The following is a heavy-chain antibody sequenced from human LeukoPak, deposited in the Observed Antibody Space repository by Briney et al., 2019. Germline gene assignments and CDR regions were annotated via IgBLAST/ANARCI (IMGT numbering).Heavy chain of an antibody. CDR2: ISGSGLST. J-gene: IGHJ5*02. V-gene: IGHV3-23*01. Sequence: PGGSLRLSCAASGFTFSNYAMSWVRRAPGKGLGWVSVISGSGLSTYYADSVKGRFPISRDNSKNTLYLQMNSLRAEDTAVYYCAKGGPYNWFDPWGQGTLVTVSS. CDR1: GFTFSNYA. D-gene: IGHD5-12*01. CDR3: AKGGPYNWFDP.